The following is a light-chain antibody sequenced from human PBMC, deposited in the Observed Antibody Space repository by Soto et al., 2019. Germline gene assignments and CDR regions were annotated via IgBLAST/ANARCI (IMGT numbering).Light chain of an antibody. CDR2: LGS. CDR1: QSLLHSSGHNY. V-gene: IGKV2-28*01. Sequence: IVMTQSPLSLPVIPGEPASISCRSSQSLLHSSGHNYLDWYLQKPGQSPQVLIYLGSNRASGVPDRFSGSGSGTDFTLKISRVEAEDVGVYYCMQALEVPYPFGQGTKLEIQ. J-gene: IGKJ2*01. CDR3: MQALEVPYP.